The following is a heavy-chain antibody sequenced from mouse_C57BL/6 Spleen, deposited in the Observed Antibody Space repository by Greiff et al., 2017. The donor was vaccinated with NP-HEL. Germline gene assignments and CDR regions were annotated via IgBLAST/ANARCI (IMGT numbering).Heavy chain of an antibody. CDR1: GYAFSSYW. J-gene: IGHJ3*01. CDR2: IYPGDGDT. V-gene: IGHV1-80*01. CDR3: ARVYDGSFAY. Sequence: VQLQQSGAELVKPGASVKISCKASGYAFSSYWMNWVKQRPGKGLEWIGQIYPGDGDTNYNGKFKGKATLTADKSSSTAYMQLSRLTSEDSSVYFCARVYDGSFAYWGQGTLVTVSA. D-gene: IGHD2-3*01.